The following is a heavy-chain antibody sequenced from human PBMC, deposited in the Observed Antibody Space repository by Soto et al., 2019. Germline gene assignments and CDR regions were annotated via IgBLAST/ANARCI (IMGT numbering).Heavy chain of an antibody. CDR2: IFNSGTT. CDR3: ALALGPPTGLDY. CDR1: GASTVSHYH. J-gene: IGHJ4*02. D-gene: IGHD6-19*01. V-gene: IGHV4-31*02. Sequence: QVQLQESGPGLVKPSQTLSLTCSVSGASTVSHYHWTWIRQPPAKGLEWMGYIFNSGTTFYNPSLTSRLSISMDMSGNHFSLELRSVTAADTAVYYCALALGPPTGLDYWGQGTLVTVSS.